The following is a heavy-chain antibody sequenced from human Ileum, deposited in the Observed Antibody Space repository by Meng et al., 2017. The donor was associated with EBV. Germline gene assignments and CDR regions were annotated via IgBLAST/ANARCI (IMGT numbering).Heavy chain of an antibody. CDR1: GGSISSSNW. V-gene: IGHV4-4*02. J-gene: IGHJ4*02. CDR2: IHHTEST. Sequence: QVALQWPGPGLVKPSGTLSLTCAVSGGSISSSNWWSWVRQAPGKGLEWIGEIHHTESTNYNPSLKSRVTISVDKSKNQFSLKLSSVTAADTAVYYCARESYSDSSGYYSLDYWGQGSLVTVSS. CDR3: ARESYSDSSGYYSLDY. D-gene: IGHD3-22*01.